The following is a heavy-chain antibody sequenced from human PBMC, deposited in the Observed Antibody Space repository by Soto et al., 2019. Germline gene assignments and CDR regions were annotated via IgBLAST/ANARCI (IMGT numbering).Heavy chain of an antibody. CDR2: INIYSGDA. CDR1: GYTFTSYG. Sequence: QVRLEQSGPEVKKTGASVRVSCKASGYTFTSYGISWVRQAPGQGLEWMGWINIYSGDANYAQRLQDRVTMTRDTSNNTVYMEMRSLRSDDTAVYYCARALYYYDNSGLAYWGQGTLVTVSS. J-gene: IGHJ4*02. CDR3: ARALYYYDNSGLAY. D-gene: IGHD3-22*01. V-gene: IGHV1-18*01.